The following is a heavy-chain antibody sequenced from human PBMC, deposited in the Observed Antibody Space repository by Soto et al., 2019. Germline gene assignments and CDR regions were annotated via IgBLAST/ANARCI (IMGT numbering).Heavy chain of an antibody. CDR2: ISAYNGNT. Sequence: ASVKVSCKASGYTFTSYGISWVRQAPGQGLEWMGWISAYNGNTNYAQKLQGRVTMTTDTSTSTAYMELRSLRSDDTAVYYSARDIFYVYVGGSYKPYGMDVGGQGTTVTVSS. J-gene: IGHJ6*02. CDR1: GYTFTSYG. D-gene: IGHD3-16*01. CDR3: ARDIFYVYVGGSYKPYGMDV. V-gene: IGHV1-18*01.